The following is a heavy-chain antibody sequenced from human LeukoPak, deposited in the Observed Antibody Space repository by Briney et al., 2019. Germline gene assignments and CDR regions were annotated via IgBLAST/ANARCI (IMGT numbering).Heavy chain of an antibody. CDR3: ARGPTAMHDY. CDR1: GDSVSNGNYY. J-gene: IGHJ4*02. CDR2: IYYSGST. V-gene: IGHV4-61*01. D-gene: IGHD5-18*01. Sequence: SETLSLTCTVSGDSVSNGNYYWSWLRQPPGKGLEWIGYIYYSGSTNYNPSLKSRVTISVDTSKNQFSLKLSSVTAADTAVYYCARGPTAMHDYWGQGTLVTVSS.